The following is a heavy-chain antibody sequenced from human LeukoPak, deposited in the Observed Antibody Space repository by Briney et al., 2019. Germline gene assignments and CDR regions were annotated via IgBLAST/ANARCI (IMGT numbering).Heavy chain of an antibody. CDR2: IRKDGSQK. J-gene: IGHJ4*02. D-gene: IGHD3-3*01. CDR1: GFIFSSYW. V-gene: IGHV3-7*03. Sequence: GGSLRLSCAASGFIFSSYWMSWVRQAPGKGLEWVANIRKDGSQKYYVDSVEGRFTISRDNAKNSLYLQVNTLRADDTAVYYCTRVSGGYDVSDYWGQGTLVTVSS. CDR3: TRVSGGYDVSDY.